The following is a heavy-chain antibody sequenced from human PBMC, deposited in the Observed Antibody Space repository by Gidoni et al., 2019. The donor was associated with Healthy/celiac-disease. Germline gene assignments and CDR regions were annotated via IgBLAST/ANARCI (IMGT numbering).Heavy chain of an antibody. D-gene: IGHD1-1*01. CDR3: ARDTNRGDAFDI. Sequence: EVQLVESGGGRVKPGGSLRLSCAASGFPFSSYSLNWVRQAPGKGLEWVSCIRSSSSYIYYADSVKGRFTISRDNAKNSLYLQMNSLRAEDTAVYYCARDTNRGDAFDIWGQGTMVTVSS. CDR1: GFPFSSYS. J-gene: IGHJ3*02. V-gene: IGHV3-21*01. CDR2: IRSSSSYI.